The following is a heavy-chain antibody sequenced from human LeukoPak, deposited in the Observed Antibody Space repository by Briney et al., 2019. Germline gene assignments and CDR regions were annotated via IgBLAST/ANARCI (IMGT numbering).Heavy chain of an antibody. Sequence: QPSETLSLTCAVYGGSFSGYYWSWVRQAPGKGLEWVSAISGSGGSTYYADSVKGRFTISRDNSKNTLYLQMNSLRAEDTAVYYCAIPPGSSWYYFDYWGQGTLVTVSS. CDR2: ISGSGGST. CDR1: GGSFSGYY. CDR3: AIPPGSSWYYFDY. J-gene: IGHJ4*02. V-gene: IGHV3-23*01. D-gene: IGHD6-13*01.